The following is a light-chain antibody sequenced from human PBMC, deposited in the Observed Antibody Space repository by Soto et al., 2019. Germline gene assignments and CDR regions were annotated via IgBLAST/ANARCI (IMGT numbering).Light chain of an antibody. Sequence: QSVLTQPASVSGSPGQSITLSCTGTNNDVGGYESVSWYQQYAGRAPRLIIYDVSNRPSGVSGRFSGSKFGNTASLTISGLRSEDEADYYCNSYTSSSLYVFGTGTKLTVL. V-gene: IGLV2-14*01. CDR1: NNDVGGYES. CDR2: DVS. CDR3: NSYTSSSLYV. J-gene: IGLJ1*01.